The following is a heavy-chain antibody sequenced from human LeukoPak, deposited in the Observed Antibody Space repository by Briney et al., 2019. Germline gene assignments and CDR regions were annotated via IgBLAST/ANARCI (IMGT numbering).Heavy chain of an antibody. Sequence: SETLSLTCTVSGGSISSYYWSWIRQPPGKGLEWIGYIYYSGSTNYNPSLKSRVTISVDTSKNQFSLKLSSVTAADTAVHYCARGGGYDSSGEFDYWGQGTLVTVSS. J-gene: IGHJ4*02. CDR2: IYYSGST. V-gene: IGHV4-59*01. D-gene: IGHD3-22*01. CDR1: GGSISSYY. CDR3: ARGGGYDSSGEFDY.